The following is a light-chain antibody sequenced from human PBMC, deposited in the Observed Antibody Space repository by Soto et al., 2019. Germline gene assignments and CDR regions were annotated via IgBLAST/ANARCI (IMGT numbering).Light chain of an antibody. CDR1: QNVGSNY. Sequence: ENVLTQSPDTLSLSPGERATLTCRASQNVGSNYLAWYQQKPGQAPRLLIRGASNRATGIPDRFSGSGSGTDFTLTVSRLEPEDFAVYYCQQYAYAPITFGQGTRL. CDR3: QQYAYAPIT. V-gene: IGKV3-20*01. J-gene: IGKJ5*01. CDR2: GAS.